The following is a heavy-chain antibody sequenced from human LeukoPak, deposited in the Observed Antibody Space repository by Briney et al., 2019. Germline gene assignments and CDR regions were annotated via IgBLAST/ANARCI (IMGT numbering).Heavy chain of an antibody. CDR2: INPNSGGT. CDR3: ARVEGKFVEKYYFDY. CDR1: GYTFTGYY. J-gene: IGHJ4*02. Sequence: ASVGLSCKASGYTFTGYYMHWVRQAPGQGLEWMGWINPNSGGTNYAQKFQGRVTMTRDTSISTAYMELSRLRSDDTAVYYCARVEGKFVEKYYFDYWGQGTLVSVSS. V-gene: IGHV1-2*02. D-gene: IGHD3-16*01.